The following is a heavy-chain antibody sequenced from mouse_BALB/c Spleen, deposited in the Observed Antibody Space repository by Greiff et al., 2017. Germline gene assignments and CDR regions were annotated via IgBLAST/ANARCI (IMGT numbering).Heavy chain of an antibody. CDR3: ARGDDYDGYYAMDY. CDR2: ISSGGST. D-gene: IGHD2-4*01. CDR1: GFTFSSYA. J-gene: IGHJ4*01. V-gene: IGHV5-6-5*01. Sequence: DVMLVESGGGLVKPGGSLKLSCAASGFTFSSYAMSWVRQTPEKRLEWVASISSGGSTYYPDSVKGRFTISRDNARNILYLQMSSLRSEDTAMYYCARGDDYDGYYAMDYWGQGTSVTVSS.